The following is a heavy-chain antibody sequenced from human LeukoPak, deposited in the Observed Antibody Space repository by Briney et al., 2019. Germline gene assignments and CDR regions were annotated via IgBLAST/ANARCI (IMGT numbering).Heavy chain of an antibody. Sequence: PGGSRRLSCQASGLTLTSSSISWVRQAPGKGLEWVSYINSVSGTIYYADCVKVPFTISRDDAKNSVYLEMNRLRDEDTAVYYYARATSYGSGLTRNVEYWGQGTLVTVSS. CDR3: ARATSYGSGLTRNVEY. D-gene: IGHD3-10*01. CDR2: INSVSGTI. V-gene: IGHV3-48*02. J-gene: IGHJ4*02. CDR1: GLTLTSSS.